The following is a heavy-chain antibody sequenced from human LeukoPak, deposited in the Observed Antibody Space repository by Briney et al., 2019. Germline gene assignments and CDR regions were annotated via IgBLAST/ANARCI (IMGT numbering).Heavy chain of an antibody. D-gene: IGHD3-22*01. CDR3: ARDRNEDSSGYPPFDY. J-gene: IGHJ4*02. CDR1: GYTFTSYY. Sequence: ASVKVSCKASGYTFTSYYMHWVRQAPGQGLEWMGIINPSGGSTSYAQKFQGRVTMTRDTSTSTVYIELSSLRSEDTAVYYCARDRNEDSSGYPPFDYWGQGTLVTVSS. CDR2: INPSGGST. V-gene: IGHV1-46*01.